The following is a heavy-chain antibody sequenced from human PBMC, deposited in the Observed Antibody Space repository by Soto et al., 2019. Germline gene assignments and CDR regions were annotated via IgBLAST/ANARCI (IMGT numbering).Heavy chain of an antibody. CDR2: ISPDGSDV. CDR1: GFPFTNYW. CDR3: ACWGHIVPVAPSDFDR. V-gene: IGHV3-74*01. Sequence: GGSLRLSCAASGFPFTNYWMNWVRQTPGKGLMWVSRISPDGSDVGYADSVEGRFTVSRDNAKNTLYLQMHSLRAEDTAMYYCACWGHIVPVAPSDFDRWGQGTPVTVYS. D-gene: IGHD2-8*02. J-gene: IGHJ4*02.